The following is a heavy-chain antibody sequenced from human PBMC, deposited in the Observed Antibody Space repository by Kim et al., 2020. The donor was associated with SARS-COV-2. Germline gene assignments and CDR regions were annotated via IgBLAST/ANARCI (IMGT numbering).Heavy chain of an antibody. J-gene: IGHJ6*02. D-gene: IGHD3-10*01. V-gene: IGHV4-34*01. Sequence: SETLSLTCAVYGGSFSGYYWSWIRQPPGKGLEWIGEINHSGSTNYNPSPKSRVTISVDTSKNQFSLKLSSVTAADTAVYYCAREVYEYYGSGSPPANYYYYCGMDVWGQGTTVTVSS. CDR2: INHSGST. CDR1: GGSFSGYY. CDR3: AREVYEYYGSGSPPANYYYYCGMDV.